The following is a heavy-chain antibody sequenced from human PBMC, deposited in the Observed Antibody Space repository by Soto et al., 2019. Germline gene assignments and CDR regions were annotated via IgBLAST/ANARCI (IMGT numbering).Heavy chain of an antibody. J-gene: IGHJ4*02. CDR1: GFTFSNAW. V-gene: IGHV3-15*01. CDR3: TTEVPSSSRGFPYDY. D-gene: IGHD6-6*01. CDR2: IKSKTDGGTT. Sequence: EVQLVESGGGLVKPGGSLRLSCAASGFTFSNAWMSWVRQAPGKGLEWVGRIKSKTDGGTTDYAAPVKGRFTISRDDSKITLYLQMNSLKTEDTAVYYCTTEVPSSSRGFPYDYWGQGTLVTVSS.